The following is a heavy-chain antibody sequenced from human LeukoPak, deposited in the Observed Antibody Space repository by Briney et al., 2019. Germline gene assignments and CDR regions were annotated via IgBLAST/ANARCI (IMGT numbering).Heavy chain of an antibody. V-gene: IGHV4-34*01. CDR1: GGSFSGYY. CDR2: INHSGST. D-gene: IGHD2-2*01. J-gene: IGHJ4*02. Sequence: PSETLSLTCAVYGGSFSGYYWSWIRQPPGKGLEWIGEINHSGSTNYNPSLKSRVTISVDTSKNQFSLKLSSVTAADTAVYYRARGREELVVPAYYFDYWGQGTLVTVSS. CDR3: ARGREELVVPAYYFDY.